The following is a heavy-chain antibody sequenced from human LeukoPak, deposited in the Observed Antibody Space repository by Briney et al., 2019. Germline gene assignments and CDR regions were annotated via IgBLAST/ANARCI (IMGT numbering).Heavy chain of an antibody. CDR1: GGSFSGYY. Sequence: PSETLSLTCAVYGGSFSGYYWSWIRQPPGKGLEWIGEINHSGSTNYNPSLKSRVTISVDTSKNQFSLKLSSETAADTAVYYCASPYGDYAFDWGRGTLVTVSS. CDR3: ASPYGDYAFD. V-gene: IGHV4-34*01. CDR2: INHSGST. J-gene: IGHJ4*02. D-gene: IGHD4-17*01.